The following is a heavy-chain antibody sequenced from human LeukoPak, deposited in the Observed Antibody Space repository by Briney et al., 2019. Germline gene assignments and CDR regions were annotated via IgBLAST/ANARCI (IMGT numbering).Heavy chain of an antibody. CDR2: ISATGTST. Sequence: GGSLRLSCAASGFTFSNYVMSWVRQAPRKGLEWVSTISATGTSTYYADSVKGRFTISRDNSKNTLFLQVNSLRTEDTAVYYCAKTTDYSSGWYEPYYYGMDVWGQGTTVTVSS. V-gene: IGHV3-23*01. CDR1: GFTFSNYV. D-gene: IGHD6-19*01. J-gene: IGHJ6*02. CDR3: AKTTDYSSGWYEPYYYGMDV.